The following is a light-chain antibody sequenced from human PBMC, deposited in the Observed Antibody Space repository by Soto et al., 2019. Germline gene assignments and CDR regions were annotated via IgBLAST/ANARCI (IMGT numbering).Light chain of an antibody. Sequence: DIVMTQSPDSLAVSLGERATINCKSSQSVLYSSNTMNYLAWYQQKPGQPPKLLIYWASTRQPGVPDRVSGSGSGTDFTRTISSLQAEDVAVSYCQQYYITRLPFGGGTKVEIK. V-gene: IGKV4-1*01. CDR3: QQYYITRLP. J-gene: IGKJ4*01. CDR1: QSVLYSSNTMNY. CDR2: WAS.